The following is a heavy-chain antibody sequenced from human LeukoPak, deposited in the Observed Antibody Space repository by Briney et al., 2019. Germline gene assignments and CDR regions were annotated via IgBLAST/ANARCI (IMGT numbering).Heavy chain of an antibody. V-gene: IGHV3-74*01. CDR1: GFTFRSYW. J-gene: IGHJ4*02. CDR3: ARVGIQRYFDY. CDR2: INSDGSDT. D-gene: IGHD5-18*01. Sequence: GGSLRPSCAASGFTFRSYWMHWVRHAPGKGLVWVSGINSDGSDTSYADDVKGRFTISRDNAKNTLYLQMNSLRAEDTAVYYCARVGIQRYFDYWGQGTLVTVSS.